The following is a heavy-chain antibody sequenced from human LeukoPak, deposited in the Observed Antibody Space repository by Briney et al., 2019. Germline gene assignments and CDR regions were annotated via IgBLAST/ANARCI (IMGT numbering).Heavy chain of an antibody. V-gene: IGHV1-69*05. CDR2: IIPIFGTA. D-gene: IGHD4-11*01. CDR3: ARGYTVTHYYMDI. Sequence: GASVKVSCKASGSTFSSYAISWVRQAPEQGLEWMGGIIPIFGTANYAQKFQGRVTITTDESTSTAYMELSSLRSEDTAVYYCARGYTVTHYYMDIWGKGTTVTVSS. J-gene: IGHJ6*03. CDR1: GSTFSSYA.